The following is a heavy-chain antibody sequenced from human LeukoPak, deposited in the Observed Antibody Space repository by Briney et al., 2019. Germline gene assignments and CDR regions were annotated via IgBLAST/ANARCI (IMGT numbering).Heavy chain of an antibody. V-gene: IGHV1-46*03. CDR1: GYTFTSYY. D-gene: IGHD3-3*01. Sequence: ASVKVSCKASGYTFTSYYMHWVRQAPGQGLEWMGIINPSGGSTSYAQKFQGRVIMTRDTSTSTVYMELSSLRSEDTAVYYCARAGGYYDFWSGYYTSYYYYMDVWGKGTTVTVSS. CDR3: ARAGGYYDFWSGYYTSYYYYMDV. CDR2: INPSGGST. J-gene: IGHJ6*03.